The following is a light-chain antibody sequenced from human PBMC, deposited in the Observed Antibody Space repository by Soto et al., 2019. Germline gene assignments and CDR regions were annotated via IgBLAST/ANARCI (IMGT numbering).Light chain of an antibody. CDR2: AAS. J-gene: IGKJ2*01. V-gene: IGKV1-39*01. CDR1: QSISVH. Sequence: DIQMTQSPSSLSASVGDTVTITCRASQSISVHLNWYQQKPGKVPKLLIYAASNLHSGVPSRFSSSGSETDFALTISSLQPEDFATYYCQQSYITPYTFGQGTMLEIK. CDR3: QQSYITPYT.